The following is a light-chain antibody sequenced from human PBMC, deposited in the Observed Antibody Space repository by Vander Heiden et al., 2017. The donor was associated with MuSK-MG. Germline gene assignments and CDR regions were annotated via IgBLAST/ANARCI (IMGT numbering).Light chain of an antibody. V-gene: IGKV3-20*01. CDR3: QQYGNTPLT. Sequence: VFTHSTATLSLSPGNRSTLPCRASQSVSSSYLAWYQQKPGQAPRLLIYDASSRATGIPDRFSGSGSGTDFTLTISSLEPEDFAVYYCQQYGNTPLTFGPGTKVDIK. J-gene: IGKJ3*01. CDR1: QSVSSSY. CDR2: DAS.